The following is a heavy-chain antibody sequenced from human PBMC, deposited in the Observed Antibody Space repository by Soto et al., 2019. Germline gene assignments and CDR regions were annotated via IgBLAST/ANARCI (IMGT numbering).Heavy chain of an antibody. Sequence: EVQLLESGGGLVQPGGSLRLSCAASGFTFSSYAIIWVRQAPGKGLDLVSTSSGGGDSTYYADSVKGRFTISRYNSKNALYLKMNSLRAEDTAVSYCARQGPGYLTTYCSGSGCHYAFDIWGQGTMVTFSS. J-gene: IGHJ3*02. CDR2: SSGGGDST. D-gene: IGHD2-15*01. CDR3: ARQGPGYLTTYCSGSGCHYAFDI. CDR1: GFTFSSYA. V-gene: IGHV3-23*01.